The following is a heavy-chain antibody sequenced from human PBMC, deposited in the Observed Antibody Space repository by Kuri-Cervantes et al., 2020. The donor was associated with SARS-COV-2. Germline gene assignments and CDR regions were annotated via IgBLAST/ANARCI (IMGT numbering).Heavy chain of an antibody. CDR3: AGDRRYYDFWSGYGNTGDLYYYYYYMDV. Sequence: GESLKISCAASGFTFSSYAMHWVRQAPGKGLEWVAVISYDGSNKYYADSVKGRFTISRDNSKNTLYLQMNSLRAEDTAVYYCAGDRRYYDFWSGYGNTGDLYYYYYYMDVWGKGTTVTVSS. CDR1: GFTFSSYA. V-gene: IGHV3-30-3*01. CDR2: ISYDGSNK. D-gene: IGHD3-3*01. J-gene: IGHJ6*03.